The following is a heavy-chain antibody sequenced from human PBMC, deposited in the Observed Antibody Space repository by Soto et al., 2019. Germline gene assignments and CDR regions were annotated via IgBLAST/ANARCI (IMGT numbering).Heavy chain of an antibody. CDR1: GGSISSYY. J-gene: IGHJ1*01. Sequence: QVQLQESGPGLVKPSETLSITCTVSGGSISSYYWNWIRQPPGKGLEWFGYIYFTGSTNYNPSLKIRVTIAVDTSKTQFSLELTSVTAADTAVYYCAREVAGLISWGQGILVTVSS. CDR2: IYFTGST. V-gene: IGHV4-59*12. CDR3: AREVAGLIS. D-gene: IGHD6-19*01.